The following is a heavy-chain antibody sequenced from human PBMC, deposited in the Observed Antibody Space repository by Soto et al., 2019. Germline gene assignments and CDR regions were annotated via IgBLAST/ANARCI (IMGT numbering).Heavy chain of an antibody. CDR2: IYYSGST. CDR3: ARDAITMVRGVITYYFDY. Sequence: QVQLQESGPGLVKPSQTLSLTCTVSGGSISSGGYYWSWIRQHPGKGLEWIGYIYYSGSTYYNPSLKSRVTRSVDTSKNQFSLKLSSVTAADTAVYYCARDAITMVRGVITYYFDYWGQGTLVTVSS. D-gene: IGHD3-10*01. CDR1: GGSISSGGYY. V-gene: IGHV4-31*03. J-gene: IGHJ4*02.